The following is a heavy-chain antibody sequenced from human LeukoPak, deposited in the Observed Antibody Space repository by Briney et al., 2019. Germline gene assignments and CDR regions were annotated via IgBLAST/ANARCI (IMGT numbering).Heavy chain of an antibody. CDR2: ISSSSSYI. CDR3: AGNYDSSGYYPQTFDY. V-gene: IGHV3-21*01. J-gene: IGHJ4*02. CDR1: GFTFSSYS. D-gene: IGHD3-22*01. Sequence: GGSLRLSCAASGFTFSSYSMNWVRQAPGKGLEWVSSISSSSSYIYYADSVKGRFTISRDNAKNPLYLQMNSLRAEDTAVYYCAGNYDSSGYYPQTFDYWGQGTLVTVSS.